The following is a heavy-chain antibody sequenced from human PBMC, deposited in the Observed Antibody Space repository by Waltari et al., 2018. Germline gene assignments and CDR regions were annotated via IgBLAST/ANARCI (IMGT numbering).Heavy chain of an antibody. Sequence: EVQLLESGGGLLQPGGSLRLSCTASGFTFSRHGMSWVRQAPGKGLEWGSGIGGNGDSIYYPESVKSRFTISRDNSKDTLSLQMNSLSVEDTAIYFCARDREYYFDYWGQGTPVTVSS. V-gene: IGHV3-23*01. CDR1: GFTFSRHG. D-gene: IGHD3-10*01. CDR2: IGGNGDSI. J-gene: IGHJ4*02. CDR3: ARDREYYFDY.